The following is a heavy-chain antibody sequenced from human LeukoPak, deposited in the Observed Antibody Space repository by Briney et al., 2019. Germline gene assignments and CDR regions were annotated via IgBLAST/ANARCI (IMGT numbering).Heavy chain of an antibody. CDR2: IYYSGST. D-gene: IGHD6-19*01. J-gene: IGHJ4*02. Sequence: SETLSLTCTVSGGSISSSSYYWGWIRQPPGKGLEWIGSIYYSGSTYYNPSLKSRVTISVDTSKNQFSLKLSSVTAADTAAYYCASTYSSGWYFDYWGQGTLVTVSS. V-gene: IGHV4-39*01. CDR1: GGSISSSSYY. CDR3: ASTYSSGWYFDY.